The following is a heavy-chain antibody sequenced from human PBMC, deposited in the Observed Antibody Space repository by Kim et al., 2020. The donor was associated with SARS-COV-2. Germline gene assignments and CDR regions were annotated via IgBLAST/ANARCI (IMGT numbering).Heavy chain of an antibody. J-gene: IGHJ4*02. V-gene: IGHV3-30-3*01. CDR2: ISYDGSNK. CDR1: GFTFSSYA. D-gene: IGHD1-26*01. Sequence: GGSLRLSCAASGFTFSSYAMHWVRQAPGKGLEWVAVISYDGSNKYYADSVKGRFTISRDNSKNTLYLQMNSLRAEDTAVYYCAREGGLGSYAVFDYWGQGTLVTVSS. CDR3: AREGGLGSYAVFDY.